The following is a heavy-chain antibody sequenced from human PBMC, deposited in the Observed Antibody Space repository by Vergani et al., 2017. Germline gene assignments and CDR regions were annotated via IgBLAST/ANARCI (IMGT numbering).Heavy chain of an antibody. CDR1: GFRFSSYG. Sequence: QVQLVESGGGVVQPGRSLRLSCAASGFRFSSYGMNWVRQAPGKGLEGVAVIWYDGSNKYYADSVKGRFTISRDNSQNTVNLQMNSLRVDDTAVYYCAKDLAGCNSMSCSYYMDVRGKGTTVTV. J-gene: IGHJ6*03. CDR2: IWYDGSNK. CDR3: AKDLAGCNSMSCSYYMDV. V-gene: IGHV3-33*06. D-gene: IGHD2/OR15-2a*01.